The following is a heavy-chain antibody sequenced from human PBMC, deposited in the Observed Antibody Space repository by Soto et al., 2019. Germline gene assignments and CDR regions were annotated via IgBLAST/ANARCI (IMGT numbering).Heavy chain of an antibody. D-gene: IGHD6-13*01. CDR1: GGNIRSGGYY. CDR2: IYYSGST. CDR3: ARGHSSSWYNWFDP. J-gene: IGHJ5*02. V-gene: IGHV4-31*03. Sequence: SETLSLTCTVSGGNIRSGGYYWSWIRQHPGKGLEWIGYIYYSGSTYYNPSLKSRVTISVDTSKNQFSLKLSSVTAADTAVYYCARGHSSSWYNWFDPWGQGTLVTVSS.